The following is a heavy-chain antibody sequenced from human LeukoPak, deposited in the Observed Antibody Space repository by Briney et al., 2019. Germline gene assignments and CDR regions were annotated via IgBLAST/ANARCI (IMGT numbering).Heavy chain of an antibody. CDR2: ISSDGSNK. J-gene: IGHJ4*02. Sequence: GRSLRLSCAASGFTFSSYGMHWVRQAPGKGLEWVAAISSDGSNKYYADSLKGRFTISRDNSKNTLYLQMNSLRAEDTAVYYCATEWSAGFWGQGTLVTVSS. CDR3: ATEWSAGF. CDR1: GFTFSSYG. D-gene: IGHD3-3*01. V-gene: IGHV3-30*03.